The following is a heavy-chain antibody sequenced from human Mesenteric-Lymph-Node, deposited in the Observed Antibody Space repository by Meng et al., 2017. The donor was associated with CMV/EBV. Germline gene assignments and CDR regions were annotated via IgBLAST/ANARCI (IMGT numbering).Heavy chain of an antibody. Sequence: HLQMSGSGPRLGNPSEPLPLKCPGSGGSISSSWHYWGWIRQPPGKGLEWIGSIFYSGSAHYNPALESRVTISIDKSKNEFFLNLGSVTAADTAMYFCARDTLTYSYGPGWVDPWGQGTLVTVSS. V-gene: IGHV4-39*02. CDR2: IFYSGSA. CDR1: GGSISSSWHY. CDR3: ARDTLTYSYGPGWVDP. J-gene: IGHJ5*02. D-gene: IGHD3-10*01.